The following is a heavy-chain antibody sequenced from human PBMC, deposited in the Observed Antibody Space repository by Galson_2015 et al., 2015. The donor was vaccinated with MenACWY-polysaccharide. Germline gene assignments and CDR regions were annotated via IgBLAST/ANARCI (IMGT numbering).Heavy chain of an antibody. CDR2: ISASGGGT. J-gene: IGHJ4*02. CDR1: GFTFTTYA. Sequence: SLRLSCAASGFTFTTYAMNWVRQAPGKGLEWVSAISASGGGTHYADSVKGRFTISRDNSKYTLYLQMNSLRAEDTAVYYCAKYGSGSFYLDWGQGTLVTVSS. CDR3: AKYGSGSFYLD. D-gene: IGHD3-10*01. V-gene: IGHV3-23*01.